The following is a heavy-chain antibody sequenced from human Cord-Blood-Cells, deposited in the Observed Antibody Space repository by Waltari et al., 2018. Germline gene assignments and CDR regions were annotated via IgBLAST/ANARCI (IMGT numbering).Heavy chain of an antibody. D-gene: IGHD6-13*01. V-gene: IGHV4-30-4*08. Sequence: QVQLQESGPGLVKPSQTLSLTCTVSGGSISSGDYDWSWIRQPPGKGLEWIGYIYYSGSTYYNPSLKSRVTISVDTPKNQFSLKLSSVTAADTAVYYCARVGIAAAGTIDYWGQGTLVTVSS. CDR2: IYYSGST. J-gene: IGHJ4*02. CDR3: ARVGIAAAGTIDY. CDR1: GGSISSGDYD.